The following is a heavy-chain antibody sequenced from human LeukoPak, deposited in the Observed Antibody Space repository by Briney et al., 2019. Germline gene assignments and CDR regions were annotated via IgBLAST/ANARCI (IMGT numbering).Heavy chain of an antibody. CDR2: IKQDGSEK. Sequence: SGGSLRLSCAASGFTFSSYWMSWVRQAPGKGLKWVANIKQDGSEKYYVDSVKGRFTISRDNAKNSLYLQMNSLRAEDTAVYYCARRSYDFWSGYQYYFDYWGQGTLVTVSS. D-gene: IGHD3-3*01. CDR3: ARRSYDFWSGYQYYFDY. V-gene: IGHV3-7*01. CDR1: GFTFSSYW. J-gene: IGHJ4*02.